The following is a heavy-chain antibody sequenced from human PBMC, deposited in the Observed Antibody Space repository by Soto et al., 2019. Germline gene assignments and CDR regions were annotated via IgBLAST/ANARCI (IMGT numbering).Heavy chain of an antibody. CDR2: ISAYNGNT. V-gene: IGHV1-18*01. D-gene: IGHD3-3*01. Sequence: ASVKVSCKASGYTFTSYGISWVRQAPGQGLEWMGWISAYNGNTNYAQKLQGRVTMTTDTSTSTAYMELRSLRSDDTAVYYCARTPNPPLYDFWSGYKMDVWGKGTTVTVSS. CDR1: GYTFTSYG. J-gene: IGHJ6*04. CDR3: ARTPNPPLYDFWSGYKMDV.